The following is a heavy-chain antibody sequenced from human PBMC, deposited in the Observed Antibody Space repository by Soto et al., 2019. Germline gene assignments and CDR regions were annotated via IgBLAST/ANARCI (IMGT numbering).Heavy chain of an antibody. CDR3: AKDTPDILTGYSSKTYFAS. Sequence: EVQLVESGGGLVQPGRSLRLSCAASGFTFDDYAMHWVRQAPGKGLEWVSGISWNSGSIGYADSVKGRFTISRDNAKNSLYLKMTSMRAEDTAFYYCAKDTPDILTGYSSKTYFASGGQGTLVTVSS. J-gene: IGHJ4*02. CDR2: ISWNSGSI. V-gene: IGHV3-9*01. D-gene: IGHD3-9*01. CDR1: GFTFDDYA.